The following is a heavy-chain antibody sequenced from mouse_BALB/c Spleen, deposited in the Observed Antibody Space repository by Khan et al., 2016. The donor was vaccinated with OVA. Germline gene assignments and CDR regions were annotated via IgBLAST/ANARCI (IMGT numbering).Heavy chain of an antibody. Sequence: VQLQQSGPDLVKPSQSLSLTCTVTDYSITSGYSWHWIRQFPGNRLEWMAYIHYSGSTNYNPSLKSRISITRDTSKNQFFLQLNSVTPEDTATYYCARFYYYGSSFSYWGQGTLVTVSA. CDR1: DYSITSGYS. D-gene: IGHD1-1*01. V-gene: IGHV3-1*02. J-gene: IGHJ3*01. CDR2: IHYSGST. CDR3: ARFYYYGSSFSY.